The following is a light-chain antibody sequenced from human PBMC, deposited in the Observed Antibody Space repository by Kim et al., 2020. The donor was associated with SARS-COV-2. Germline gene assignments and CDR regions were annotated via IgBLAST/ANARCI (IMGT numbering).Light chain of an antibody. CDR3: QVCDATRSQYV. Sequence: SYELTQPPSASVAPGNTARITCGGNNIGTPSVNWYQQQPLQAPVLVVYDDSDRPAGIPERFSGSKSRNTATLSIYGVEAGDEADYYCQVCDATRSQYVFGGGTKVTVL. V-gene: IGLV3-21*03. CDR2: DDS. CDR1: NIGTPS. J-gene: IGLJ1*01.